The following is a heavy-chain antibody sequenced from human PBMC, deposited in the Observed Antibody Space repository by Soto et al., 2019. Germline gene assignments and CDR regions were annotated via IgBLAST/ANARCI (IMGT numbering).Heavy chain of an antibody. J-gene: IGHJ4*02. CDR2: IYYSVST. Sequence: SETLSLTCTVSGGPISSYYWSWIRQPPGKGLEWIGYIYYSVSTNYNPSLKSRVTISVDTSKNQFSLKLSSVTAADTAVYYCARAFEANDYWGQGTLVTVS. CDR3: ARAFEANDY. CDR1: GGPISSYY. V-gene: IGHV4-59*01. D-gene: IGHD3-3*02.